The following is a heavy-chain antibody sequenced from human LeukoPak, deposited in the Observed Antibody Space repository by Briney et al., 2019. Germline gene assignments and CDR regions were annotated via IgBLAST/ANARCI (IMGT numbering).Heavy chain of an antibody. V-gene: IGHV3-30-3*01. J-gene: IGHJ4*02. CDR3: ARDSSDY. CDR1: GFTFSRYA. CDR2: ISYDGSKK. Sequence: PGTSLRLSCAVSGFTFSRYAMHWVRLAPGKGLEWVAVISYDGSKKADSVKGRFTISRDNSKNTLYLQMTSLRAEDTAVYYCARDSSDYWGQGPLVTVSS.